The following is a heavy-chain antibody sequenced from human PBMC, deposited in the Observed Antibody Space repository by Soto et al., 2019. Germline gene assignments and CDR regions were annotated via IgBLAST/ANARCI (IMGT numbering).Heavy chain of an antibody. J-gene: IGHJ5*02. CDR3: ANYYYYDSRGYFPS. V-gene: IGHV4-38-2*01. Sequence: SDTLSLTFAVSVYSISSGYYWGCIRQPPGKGLEWIGSIYHSVSTYYNPSLKSRVTISVDTSKNQFSLKLSSVTAADTAVYYCANYYYYDSRGYFPSWGQGTLVTVSS. CDR1: VYSISSGYY. D-gene: IGHD3-22*01. CDR2: IYHSVST.